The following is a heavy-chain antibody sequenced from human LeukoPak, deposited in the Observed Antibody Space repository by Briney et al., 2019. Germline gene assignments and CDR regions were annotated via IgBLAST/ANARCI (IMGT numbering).Heavy chain of an antibody. CDR3: AGDLTYGDYGFDY. CDR1: GFTFSSYS. J-gene: IGHJ4*02. Sequence: GGSLRLSCAASGFTFSSYSMNWVRQAPGKGLEWVSSISSSSSYIYYADSVKGRFTISRDNAKNSLYLQMNSLRAEDTAVYYCAGDLTYGDYGFDYWGQGTLVTVSS. V-gene: IGHV3-21*01. D-gene: IGHD4-17*01. CDR2: ISSSSSYI.